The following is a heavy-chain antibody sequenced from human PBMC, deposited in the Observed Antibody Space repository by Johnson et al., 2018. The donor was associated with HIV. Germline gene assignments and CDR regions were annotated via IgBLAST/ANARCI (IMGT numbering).Heavy chain of an antibody. CDR2: ISGSGGST. CDR1: GFTFSSYA. CDR3: AKVLSSWPPDSRDAFDI. D-gene: IGHD2/OR15-2a*01. J-gene: IGHJ3*02. V-gene: IGHV3-23*04. Sequence: VQLVESGGGVVQPGRSLRLSCAASGFTFSSYAMHWVRQAPGKGLEWVSAISGSGGSTYYADSVKGRFTISRDNSKNTLYLQRNSLRAEDTAVDYCAKVLSSWPPDSRDAFDIWGQGTLVTVSS.